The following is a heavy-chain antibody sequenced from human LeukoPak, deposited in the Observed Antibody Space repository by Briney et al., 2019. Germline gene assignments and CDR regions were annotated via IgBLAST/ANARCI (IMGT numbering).Heavy chain of an antibody. D-gene: IGHD3-3*01. CDR1: GFTFSSYW. Sequence: GGSLRLSCAASGFTFSSYWMSWVRQAPGKGLEWVANIKQDGSEKYYVDSVKGRFTISRDNAKNSLYLQMNSLRAEDTAVYYCARTFWSGYLKGSYFDYWGQGTLVTVSS. CDR2: IKQDGSEK. V-gene: IGHV3-7*01. CDR3: ARTFWSGYLKGSYFDY. J-gene: IGHJ4*02.